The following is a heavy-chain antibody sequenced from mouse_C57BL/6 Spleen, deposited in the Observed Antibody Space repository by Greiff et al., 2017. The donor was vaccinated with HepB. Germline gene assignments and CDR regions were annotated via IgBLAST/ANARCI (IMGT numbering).Heavy chain of an antibody. CDR3: AREDDGSSSRFAY. D-gene: IGHD1-1*01. CDR2: INPSSGYT. Sequence: QVQLQQSGAELVKPGASVKLSCKASGYTFTSYCMHWVKQRPGQGLEWIGYINPSSGYTKYNQKFKDKATLTADKSSSTAYMQLSSLTYEDSAVYYCAREDDGSSSRFAYWGQGTLVTVSA. J-gene: IGHJ3*01. V-gene: IGHV1-7*01. CDR1: GYTFTSYC.